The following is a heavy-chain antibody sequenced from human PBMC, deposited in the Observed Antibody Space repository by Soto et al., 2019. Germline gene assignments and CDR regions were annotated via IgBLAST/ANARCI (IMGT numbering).Heavy chain of an antibody. CDR1: GFTFSSYA. J-gene: IGHJ4*02. V-gene: IGHV3-23*01. CDR2: ISGSGGST. Sequence: LRLSCAASGFTFSSYAMSWVRQSPWMGLEWVSAISGSGGSTYYADSVKGRFTISRDNSKNTLYLQMNSLRAEDTAVYYCAKDPGRGYSYGWNFDYWGQGTLVTVSS. D-gene: IGHD5-18*01. CDR3: AKDPGRGYSYGWNFDY.